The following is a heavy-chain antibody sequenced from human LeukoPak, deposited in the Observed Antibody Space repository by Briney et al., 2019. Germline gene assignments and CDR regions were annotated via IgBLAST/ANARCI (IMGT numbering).Heavy chain of an antibody. CDR1: GYTFTSFG. V-gene: IGHV1-18*01. D-gene: IGHD2-21*02. CDR2: IRAYDGNA. CDR3: ARDVTAIGVYFDY. J-gene: IGHJ4*02. Sequence: ASVRVCCTASGYTFTSFGISWVRRAPGHRLKWMGWIRAYDGNANSAQKLQGRVTMTTDTSTSTAYLELRSLRSDNTAVYYCARDVTAIGVYFDYWGQGTLVTVSS.